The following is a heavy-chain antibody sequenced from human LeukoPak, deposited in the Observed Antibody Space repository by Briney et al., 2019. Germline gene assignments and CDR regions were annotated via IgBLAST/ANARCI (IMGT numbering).Heavy chain of an antibody. D-gene: IGHD2-8*02. CDR1: GFTFSTYG. V-gene: IGHV3-33*01. CDR3: ARCTGSSCVFDY. Sequence: GGSLRLSCAASGFTFSTYGMHWVRQAPGKGLEWVALIWFDGSKRYYGDSLKGRFTVSRDNSKNTLYLQVDSLRAEDTAVYYCARCTGSSCVFDYWGQGTLVTVSS. J-gene: IGHJ4*02. CDR2: IWFDGSKR.